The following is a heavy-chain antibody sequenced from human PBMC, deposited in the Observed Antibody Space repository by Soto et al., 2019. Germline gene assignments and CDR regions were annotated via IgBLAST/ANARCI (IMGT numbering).Heavy chain of an antibody. D-gene: IGHD1-1*01. J-gene: IGHJ4*02. V-gene: IGHV4-34*01. Sequence: SVTLSLTCAVYGGSFSGYYLNWFRQPPGKGLEWIGSIYYSGSTYYNPSLESRVTISVDTSKNQFSLKLSSVTAADTAVYYCARQGYDTTVDYWGQLTLVTVSS. CDR3: ARQGYDTTVDY. CDR1: GGSFSGYY. CDR2: IYYSGST.